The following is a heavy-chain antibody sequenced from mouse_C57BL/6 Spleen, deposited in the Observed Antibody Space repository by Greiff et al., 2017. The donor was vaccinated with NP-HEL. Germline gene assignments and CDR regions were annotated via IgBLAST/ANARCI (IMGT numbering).Heavy chain of an antibody. CDR2: INPNNGGT. V-gene: IGHV1-26*01. CDR1: GYTFTDYY. CDR3: ARLLRSRYFDV. Sequence: EVQLQQSGPELVKPGASVKISCKASGYTFTDYYMNWVKQSHGKSLEWIGDINPNNGGTSYNQKFKGKATLTVDKSSSTAYMELRSLTSEDSAVYYCARLLRSRYFDVWGTGTTVTVSS. D-gene: IGHD1-1*01. J-gene: IGHJ1*03.